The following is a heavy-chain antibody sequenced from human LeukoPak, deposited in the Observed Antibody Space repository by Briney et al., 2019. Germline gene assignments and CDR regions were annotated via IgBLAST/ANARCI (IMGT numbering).Heavy chain of an antibody. CDR2: ISHFGST. V-gene: IGHV4-4*02. J-gene: IGHJ6*02. CDR3: AAPSSRTRGVDGLDV. CDR1: GGSISSSNW. D-gene: IGHD2-2*01. Sequence: PSETLSLTCAVSGGSISSSNWWSWVRQPPGKGLEWIGEISHFGSTNYNPSLKSRVIISVDRSKNQFSLKVTSVTAADTAVYYCAAPSSRTRGVDGLDVWGQGTTVTVSS.